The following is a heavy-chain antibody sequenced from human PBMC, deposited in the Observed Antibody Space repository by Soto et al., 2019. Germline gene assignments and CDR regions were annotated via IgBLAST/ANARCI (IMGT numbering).Heavy chain of an antibody. Sequence: ASVKVSCKASGYTFTSYGISWVRQAPGQGLEWMGWISAYNGNTNYAQKLQGRVTMTTDTSTSTAYMELRSLRSDDTAVYYCARDIVVVPAAMDENDYWGQGTLVTVSS. J-gene: IGHJ4*02. CDR1: GYTFTSYG. D-gene: IGHD2-2*01. V-gene: IGHV1-18*01. CDR3: ARDIVVVPAAMDENDY. CDR2: ISAYNGNT.